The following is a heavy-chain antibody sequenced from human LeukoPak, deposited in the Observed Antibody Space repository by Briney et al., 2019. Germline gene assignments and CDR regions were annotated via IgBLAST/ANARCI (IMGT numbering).Heavy chain of an antibody. V-gene: IGHV4-61*02. Sequence: PSETLSLTCTVSGGSISSISYYWSWIRQPAGKGLEWIGRIYTSGSTNYNPSLKSRVTMSVDTSKNQFSLKLRSVTAADTAVYYCARAPILWFGEFDNYYYYYYMDVWGKGTTVTVSS. CDR3: ARAPILWFGEFDNYYYYYYMDV. CDR1: GGSISSISYY. CDR2: IYTSGST. J-gene: IGHJ6*03. D-gene: IGHD3-10*01.